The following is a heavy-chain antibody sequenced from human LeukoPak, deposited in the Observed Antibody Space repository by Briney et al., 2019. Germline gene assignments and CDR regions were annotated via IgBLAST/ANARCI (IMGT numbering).Heavy chain of an antibody. V-gene: IGHV3-23*01. Sequence: GGSLRLSCAASGFTFSNHAMSWVRQAPGKGLQWVAVISGGGRTTEYADFGKGRFTISRDNSKNTLSLQMNCLTVEDTAIYFCAKNVVVKRYIDFWGQGTLVTVSS. CDR1: GFTFSNHA. D-gene: IGHD2-15*01. J-gene: IGHJ4*02. CDR2: ISGGGRTT. CDR3: AKNVVVKRYIDF.